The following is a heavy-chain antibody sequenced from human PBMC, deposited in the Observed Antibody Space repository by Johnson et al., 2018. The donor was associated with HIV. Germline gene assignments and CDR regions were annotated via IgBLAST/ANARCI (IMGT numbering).Heavy chain of an antibody. CDR1: GFTFSDSY. J-gene: IGHJ3*02. CDR2: ISYDGSNK. V-gene: IGHV3-30*18. D-gene: IGHD4-17*01. Sequence: VQLVESGGGLVKAGGSLRLSCAASGFTFSDSYMSWIRQAPGKGLEWVAVISYDGSNKYYADSVKGRFTISRDNSKNTLYLQMNSLRAEDTAVYYCAKLNDYGDYWGPDAFDIWGQGTMVTVSS. CDR3: AKLNDYGDYWGPDAFDI.